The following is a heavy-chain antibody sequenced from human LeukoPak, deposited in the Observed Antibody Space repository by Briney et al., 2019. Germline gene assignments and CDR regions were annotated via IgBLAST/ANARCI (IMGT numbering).Heavy chain of an antibody. CDR2: IYSSGST. CDR1: GGSTNNYY. Sequence: PSETLSLTCTVSGGSTNNYYWSWIRQPAGKGLEWIGRIYSSGSTKYNPSLKSRVTISVDTSKNQFSLKLSSVTAADTAVYYCATGSSSSWDDYWGQGTLVTVSS. CDR3: ATGSSSSWDDY. J-gene: IGHJ4*02. D-gene: IGHD6-6*01. V-gene: IGHV4-4*07.